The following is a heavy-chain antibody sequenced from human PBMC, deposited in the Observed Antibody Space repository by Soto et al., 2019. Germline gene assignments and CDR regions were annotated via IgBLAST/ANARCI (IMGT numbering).Heavy chain of an antibody. D-gene: IGHD6-13*01. CDR3: AKSFSSNWYDYFNS. CDR2: ISGSGSDT. J-gene: IGHJ4*02. V-gene: IGHV3-23*01. Sequence: PGGSLRLSCVASGFGLIDFAMSWVRQAPGKGLQWVSAISGSGSDTYYADSVKGRFTISRDTSKNTLYLQMNSLGAEDTALYYCAKSFSSNWYDYFNSWGQGSLVTVSS. CDR1: GFGLIDFA.